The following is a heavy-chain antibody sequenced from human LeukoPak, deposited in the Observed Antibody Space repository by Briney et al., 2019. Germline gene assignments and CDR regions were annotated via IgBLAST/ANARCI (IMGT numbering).Heavy chain of an antibody. CDR3: AKPITMVRGVIVD. Sequence: PGGSLRLSCAASGFTFSSYGMQWVRQAPGKGLEWVAFIQYDGSNKYYADSVKGRFTISRDNSKDTLYLQMNSLRAEDTAVYYCAKPITMVRGVIVDWGQGTLVTVSS. D-gene: IGHD3-10*01. CDR1: GFTFSSYG. V-gene: IGHV3-30*02. J-gene: IGHJ4*02. CDR2: IQYDGSNK.